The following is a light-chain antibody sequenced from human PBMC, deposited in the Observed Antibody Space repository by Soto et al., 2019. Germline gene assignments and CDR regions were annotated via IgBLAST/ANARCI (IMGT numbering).Light chain of an antibody. V-gene: IGKV3-20*01. Sequence: EIVLTQSPGSLSLSPGERATLSCRASQSVTTNYLAWYQQKPGQAPRLLIYGASSGATGIPDRFSGSGSGTAFTLTISRLEPEDFAVYYCQEYGSSPVTFGQGTRLDIK. J-gene: IGKJ5*01. CDR1: QSVTTNY. CDR2: GAS. CDR3: QEYGSSPVT.